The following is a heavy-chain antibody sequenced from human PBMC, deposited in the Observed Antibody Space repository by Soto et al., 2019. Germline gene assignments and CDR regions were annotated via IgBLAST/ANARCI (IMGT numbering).Heavy chain of an antibody. J-gene: IGHJ6*02. V-gene: IGHV1-46*01. D-gene: IGHD6-6*01. CDR3: ARNPHSIAARPDREYYGMDV. CDR1: GYTFTSYY. CDR2: INPSGGST. Sequence: ASVKVSCKASGYTFTSYYMHWVRQAPGQGLEWMGIINPSGGSTSYAQKFQGRVTMTRDTSTSTVYMELSSLRSEDTAVYYCARNPHSIAARPDREYYGMDVWGQGTTVTVSS.